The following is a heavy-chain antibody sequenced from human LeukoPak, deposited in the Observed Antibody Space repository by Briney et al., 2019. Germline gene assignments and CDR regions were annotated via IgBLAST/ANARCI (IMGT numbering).Heavy chain of an antibody. V-gene: IGHV1-18*04. CDR3: ARGPGIAVAGVFDY. D-gene: IGHD6-19*01. CDR1: GYTFTSYG. J-gene: IGHJ4*02. CDR2: LSGYTGHT. Sequence: ASVTVSRKASGYTFTSYGINWVRQAPGQGLEWLGWLSGYTGHTNYVQKIQGRVTMTTDTSTNTAYMELRSLRSDDTAVYYCARGPGIAVAGVFDYWGQGSLVTVSS.